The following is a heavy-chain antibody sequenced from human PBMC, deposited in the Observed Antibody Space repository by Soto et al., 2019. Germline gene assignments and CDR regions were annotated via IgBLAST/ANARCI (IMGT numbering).Heavy chain of an antibody. CDR2: INPNSGGT. CDR3: ARGLVGNTY. V-gene: IGHV1-2*02. J-gene: IGHJ4*02. D-gene: IGHD3-10*01. Sequence: QVPLVQSGAEVKKPGASVKVSCKASGYPFTAYYVHWVRQAPGQGLEWMGWINPNSGGTNYAQTVQGSVTMTRDTSISSDYMELSSLRSDDTAVSYCARGLVGNTYWGQGTLVTVSS. CDR1: GYPFTAYY.